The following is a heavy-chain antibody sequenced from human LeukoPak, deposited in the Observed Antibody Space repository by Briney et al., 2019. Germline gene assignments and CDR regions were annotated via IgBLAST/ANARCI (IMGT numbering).Heavy chain of an antibody. CDR2: ISYDGSNK. D-gene: IGHD1-26*01. CDR3: ARDLPIVY. CDR1: GFTFSSYA. Sequence: GGSLRLSCAASGFTFSSYAMHWVRHAPGKGLEWVVVISYDGSNKYYADSVKGRFTISRDNSKNTLYLQMNSLRAEDTAVYYCARDLPIVYWGQGTLVTVSS. V-gene: IGHV3-30-3*01. J-gene: IGHJ4*02.